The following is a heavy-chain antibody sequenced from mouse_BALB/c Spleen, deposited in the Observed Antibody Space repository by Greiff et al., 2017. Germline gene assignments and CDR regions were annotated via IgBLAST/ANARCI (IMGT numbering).Heavy chain of an antibody. J-gene: IGHJ4*01. CDR3: AREGIYYDYDGYYYAMDY. CDR2: INPYNDGT. Sequence: VQLKESGPELVKPGASVKMSCKASGYTFTSYVMHWVKQKPGQGLEWIGYINPYNDGTKYNEKFKGKATLTSDKSSSTAYMELSSLTSEDSAVYYCAREGIYYDYDGYYYAMDYWGQGTSVTVSS. CDR1: GYTFTSYV. D-gene: IGHD2-4*01. V-gene: IGHV1-14*01.